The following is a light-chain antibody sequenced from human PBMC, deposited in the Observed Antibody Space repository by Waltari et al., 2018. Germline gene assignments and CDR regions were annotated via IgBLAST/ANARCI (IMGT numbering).Light chain of an antibody. J-gene: IGKJ2*01. CDR1: QSVLYSSNNKNY. CDR2: WAS. CDR3: QQYYSTPHT. V-gene: IGKV4-1*01. Sequence: DIVMTQSPDSLAVSLGERATINCKSSQSVLYSSNNKNYLAWYQQKPGQPPKLLIYWASTWESGVPDRFSGSGSGTDFTLTISSLQAEDVAVYYCQQYYSTPHTFGQGTKLEI.